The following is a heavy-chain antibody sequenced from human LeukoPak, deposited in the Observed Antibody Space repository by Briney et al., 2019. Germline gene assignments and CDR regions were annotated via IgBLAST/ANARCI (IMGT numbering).Heavy chain of an antibody. CDR1: GGSISSSSYY. V-gene: IGHV4-39*07. D-gene: IGHD1-14*01. CDR2: IYYSGST. Sequence: SETLSLTCTVSGGSISSSSYYWGWIRQPPGKGLEWIGSIYYSGSTYYNPSLKSRVTISVDTSKNQFSLKLSSVTAADTAVYYCARVPRANRRNYYYYYGMDVWGQGTTVTVSS. J-gene: IGHJ6*02. CDR3: ARVPRANRRNYYYYYGMDV.